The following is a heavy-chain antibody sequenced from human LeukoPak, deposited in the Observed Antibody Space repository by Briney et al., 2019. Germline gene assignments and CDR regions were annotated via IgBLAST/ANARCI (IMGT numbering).Heavy chain of an antibody. CDR2: IFSGGST. CDR1: GFPFSNYG. Sequence: GGSLRLSCSASGFPFSNYGMHWVRQAPGKGLEWVSVIFSGGSTYYADSVKGRFTISRDNSKNTLYLQMNSLRAEDTAVYYCATWKNTMVRGVIGLFDYWGQGTLVTVSS. V-gene: IGHV3-53*01. D-gene: IGHD3-10*01. CDR3: ATWKNTMVRGVIGLFDY. J-gene: IGHJ4*02.